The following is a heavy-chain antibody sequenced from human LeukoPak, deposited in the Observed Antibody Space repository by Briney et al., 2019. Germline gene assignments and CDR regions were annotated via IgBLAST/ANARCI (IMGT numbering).Heavy chain of an antibody. J-gene: IGHJ4*02. D-gene: IGHD5-12*01. CDR3: ARAAYSGYDFVDY. Sequence: GGSLRLSCAASGFTFSSYAMSWVRQAPGKGLEWVSYISSSSSYTNYADSVKGRFTISRDNAKNSLYLQMNSLRAEDTAVYYCARAAYSGYDFVDYWGQGTLVTVSS. CDR2: ISSSSSYT. CDR1: GFTFSSYA. V-gene: IGHV3-11*05.